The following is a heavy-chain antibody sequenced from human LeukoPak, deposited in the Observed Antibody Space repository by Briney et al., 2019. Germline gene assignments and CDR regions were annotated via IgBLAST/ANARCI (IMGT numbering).Heavy chain of an antibody. V-gene: IGHV4-34*01. CDR1: SGSFSSYY. D-gene: IGHD2-2*01. J-gene: IGHJ6*02. Sequence: SETLSLTCAVYSGSFSSYYWSWIRQPPGKGLEWIGEINHSGATNYNPSLKSRVTMSVETSKNQFFLKLRSLTAADTAVYYCARVLGSSATWTDYYYGMDVWGQGTTVTVSS. CDR2: INHSGAT. CDR3: ARVLGSSATWTDYYYGMDV.